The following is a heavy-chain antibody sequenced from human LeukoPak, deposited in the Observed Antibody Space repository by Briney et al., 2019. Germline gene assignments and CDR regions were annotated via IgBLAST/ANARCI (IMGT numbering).Heavy chain of an antibody. V-gene: IGHV1-2*02. J-gene: IGHJ4*02. CDR3: ARDLTFTSGRGVY. Sequence: GASVKVSCKASGYTFTAYYMHWVRQAPGQGLEWMGWINPNSGGTNYAQEFQGRVTMTRDTSINTAYMELSGLRSDDTAVYYCARDLTFTSGRGVYWGQGTLVTVSS. D-gene: IGHD6-25*01. CDR2: INPNSGGT. CDR1: GYTFTAYY.